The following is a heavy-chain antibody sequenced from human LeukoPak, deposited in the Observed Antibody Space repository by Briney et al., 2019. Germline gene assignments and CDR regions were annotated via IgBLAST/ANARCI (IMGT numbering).Heavy chain of an antibody. J-gene: IGHJ4*02. V-gene: IGHV3-15*01. Sequence: GGSLRLSCAASGFTFSSYSMSWVRQAPGKGLEWVGRIKSKTDGGTTESAAPVKGRFTISRDDSKNTMYLQMNSLKIEDTAVYYCTDLGGYGVGWGQGTLVTVSS. CDR3: TDLGGYGVG. CDR2: IKSKTDGGTT. CDR1: GFTFSSYS. D-gene: IGHD5-12*01.